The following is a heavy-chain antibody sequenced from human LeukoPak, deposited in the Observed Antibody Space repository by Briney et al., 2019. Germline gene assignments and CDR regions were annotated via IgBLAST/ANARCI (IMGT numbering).Heavy chain of an antibody. Sequence: KASETLSLTCTVSGGSISSYYWSWIRQPPGKGLEWIGYIYYSGSTNYNPSLKSRVTISVDTSKNQFSLKLSSVTAADTAVYYCARRTILGHGGGAFDIWGQGTMVTVSS. CDR2: IYYSGST. CDR3: ARRTILGHGGGAFDI. J-gene: IGHJ3*02. D-gene: IGHD3-3*01. V-gene: IGHV4-59*08. CDR1: GGSISSYY.